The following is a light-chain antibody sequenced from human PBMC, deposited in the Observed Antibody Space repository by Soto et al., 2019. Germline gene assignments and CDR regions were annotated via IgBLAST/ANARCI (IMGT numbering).Light chain of an antibody. CDR2: GAS. CDR1: QSVSGN. J-gene: IGKJ5*01. V-gene: IGKV3D-15*01. Sequence: EIVMTQSPATLSVSPGERATLSCRASQSVSGNLAWYQQKPGQAPRLLINGASTRATGIPARFSGSGSGTDFTLTISSLQSEDFAIYYCQQYKNWPAITFGQGTRLEIK. CDR3: QQYKNWPAIT.